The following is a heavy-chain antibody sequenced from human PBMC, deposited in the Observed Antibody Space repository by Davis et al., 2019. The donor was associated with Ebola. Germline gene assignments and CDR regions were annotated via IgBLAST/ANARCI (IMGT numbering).Heavy chain of an antibody. D-gene: IGHD6-6*01. CDR3: AKAVRSTSDQY. Sequence: GESLKISCAASGFTFSSSWMTWVRQAPEKGLEWVATIKADGSAKYYVDSVKGRFTISRDNVKNSLYLQMDSLRAEDTAVYYCAKAVRSTSDQYWGQGTLVTVSS. V-gene: IGHV3-7*01. CDR2: IKADGSAK. J-gene: IGHJ4*02. CDR1: GFTFSSSW.